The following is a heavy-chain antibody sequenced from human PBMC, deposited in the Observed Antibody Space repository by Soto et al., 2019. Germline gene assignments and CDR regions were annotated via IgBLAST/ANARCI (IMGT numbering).Heavy chain of an antibody. Sequence: QLQESGPGLVKPSETLSLTCNVSGRSMSSSYWCWIRHPAGTGLEWVGSVYTGGNTNYNPSLKSRATTSVDTSKSQSSLHLTSVTAADTAVYYGASEGDDRHFFFDSWGQGTLVTVSS. D-gene: IGHD3-3*02. J-gene: IGHJ4*02. CDR2: VYTGGNT. V-gene: IGHV4-4*07. CDR1: GRSMSSSY. CDR3: ASEGDDRHFFFDS.